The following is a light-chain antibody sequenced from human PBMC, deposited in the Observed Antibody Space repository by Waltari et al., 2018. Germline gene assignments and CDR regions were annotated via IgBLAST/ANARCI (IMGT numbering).Light chain of an antibody. CDR1: LSVSRA. V-gene: IGKV3-20*01. CDR3: QKYESLPAT. Sequence: EIVLTQSPGTLSLSPGERATLSCRASLSVSRALAWYQQKPGQAPRLLIYDAFRRATGIPDRFSGSGSGTDFSLTISRLEPEDFAVYYCQKYESLPATFGQGTKVEIK. CDR2: DAF. J-gene: IGKJ1*01.